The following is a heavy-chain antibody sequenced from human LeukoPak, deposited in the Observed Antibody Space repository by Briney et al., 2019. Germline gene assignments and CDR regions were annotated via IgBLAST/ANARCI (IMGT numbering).Heavy chain of an antibody. CDR1: GFTFSSYA. J-gene: IGHJ4*02. Sequence: GGSLRLPCAASGFTFSSYAMSWVRQAPGKGREWVSAISGSGGSTYYADSVKGRFTISRDNSKNTLHLQMNSLRAEDTAVYYCARGDTNGWALGGQGTLVTVSS. V-gene: IGHV3-23*01. D-gene: IGHD6-19*01. CDR2: ISGSGGST. CDR3: ARGDTNGWAL.